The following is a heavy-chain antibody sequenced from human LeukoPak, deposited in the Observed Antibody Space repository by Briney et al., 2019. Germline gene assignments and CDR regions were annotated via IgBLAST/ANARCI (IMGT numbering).Heavy chain of an antibody. D-gene: IGHD1-26*01. J-gene: IGHJ4*02. CDR3: ASRGR. CDR1: DGSLSGYY. CDR2: INHSGST. V-gene: IGHV4-34*01. Sequence: SETLSLTCAVYDGSLSGYYWGWIRQPPGKGLEWIGEINHSGSTNCSPSLKSRVSISIDTSKNQFSLNLTSVTAADTAVYYCASRGRWGQGTLVTVSS.